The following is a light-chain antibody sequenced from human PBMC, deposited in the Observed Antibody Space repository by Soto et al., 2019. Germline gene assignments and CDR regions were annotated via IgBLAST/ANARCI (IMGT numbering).Light chain of an antibody. Sequence: QSALTQPASVSGSPGQSITISCTGTSSDVGGYNYVSWYQQHPGKAPKLMIYDVSNRPSGVSNRFSGSKSGNTASLPIPGLQAQDEADDYCSSYSSSSTLGHVVFGGGTKLTVL. CDR2: DVS. V-gene: IGLV2-14*01. J-gene: IGLJ2*01. CDR1: SSDVGGYNY. CDR3: SSYSSSSTLGHVV.